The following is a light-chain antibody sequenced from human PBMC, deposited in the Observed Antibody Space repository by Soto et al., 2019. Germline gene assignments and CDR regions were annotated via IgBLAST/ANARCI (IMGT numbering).Light chain of an antibody. CDR3: QQYNSWPIT. CDR2: GAS. J-gene: IGKJ5*01. CDR1: QNINSD. V-gene: IGKV3D-15*01. Sequence: EIVITHSPATLSLSPGESATLSCRASQNINSDLAWYVQKPGQAPRRVIYGASTWGTDVPPRFTGSGSGTEFTRTISGLQSEDFAVYSCQQYNSWPITFGQGTRL.